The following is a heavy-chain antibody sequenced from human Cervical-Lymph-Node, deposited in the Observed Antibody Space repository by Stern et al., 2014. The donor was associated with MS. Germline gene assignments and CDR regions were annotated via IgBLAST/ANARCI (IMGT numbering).Heavy chain of an antibody. V-gene: IGHV4-31*03. CDR2: IYYSVST. J-gene: IGHJ2*01. D-gene: IGHD2-21*02. CDR3: ARGECGGDCYSVWYFDL. CDR1: GGSISSGGYY. Sequence: QLQLQESGPGLVKPSQTLSLTCTVSGGSISSGGYYWSWIRQHPGKGLEWIGYIYYSVSTYYNPSLKSRVTISVDTSKNQFSLKLSSVTAADTAVYYCARGECGGDCYSVWYFDLWGRGTLVTVSS.